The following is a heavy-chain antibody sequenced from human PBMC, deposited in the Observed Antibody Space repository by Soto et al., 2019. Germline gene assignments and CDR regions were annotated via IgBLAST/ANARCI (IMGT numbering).Heavy chain of an antibody. V-gene: IGHV3-11*01. Sequence: PRLSCAASGFTFSDYYMSWIRQAPGKGLEWVSYISSSGSTIYYADSVKGRFTISRDNAKNSLYLQMNSLRAGDTAVYYCARPRSGYSYAFDYWGQGTLVTVSS. CDR2: ISSSGSTI. CDR1: GFTFSDYY. D-gene: IGHD5-18*01. J-gene: IGHJ4*02. CDR3: ARPRSGYSYAFDY.